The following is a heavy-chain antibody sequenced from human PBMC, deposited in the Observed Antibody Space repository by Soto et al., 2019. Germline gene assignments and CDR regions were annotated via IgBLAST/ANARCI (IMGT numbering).Heavy chain of an antibody. CDR3: ARAGVVVPAATQFDY. V-gene: IGHV3-21*01. J-gene: IGHJ4*02. CDR1: GFTFSSYS. CDR2: ISSSSSYI. Sequence: EVQLVESGGGLVKPGGSLRLSCAASGFTFSSYSMNWVRQAPGKGLEWVSSISSSSSYIYYADSVKGRFTISRDNAKNSLHLQMNSLRAEDTAVYYCARAGVVVPAATQFDYWGQGILVTVAS. D-gene: IGHD2-2*01.